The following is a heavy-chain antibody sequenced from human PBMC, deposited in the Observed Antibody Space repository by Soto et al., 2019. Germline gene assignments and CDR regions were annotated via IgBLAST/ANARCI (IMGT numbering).Heavy chain of an antibody. CDR2: INPSGGST. D-gene: IGHD3-3*01. CDR3: ARAKRKIFGVVTQTPFDN. J-gene: IGHJ4*02. V-gene: IGHV1-46*01. CDR1: GYTFTIYY. Sequence: ASVKVSCKASGYTFTIYYMHWVRQAPGHGLEWMGIINPSGGSTSYAQKFQGRVTMTRDTSNSTVYMELSSLRAEDTAVYYCARAKRKIFGVVTQTPFDNWGQGTLVTVSS.